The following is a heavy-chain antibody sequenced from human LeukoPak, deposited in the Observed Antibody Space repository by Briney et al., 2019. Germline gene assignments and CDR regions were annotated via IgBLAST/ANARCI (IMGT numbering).Heavy chain of an antibody. CDR2: IYTSGST. Sequence: SQTLSLTCTVSGGSISSGSYYWSWIRQPAGKGLEWIGRIYTSGSTNYNPSLKSRVTISVDTSKNQFSLRLSSVTAADTAVYYCARDAATYYDILTGSNWFDPWGQGTLVTVSS. V-gene: IGHV4-61*02. J-gene: IGHJ5*02. CDR1: GGSISSGSYY. CDR3: ARDAATYYDILTGSNWFDP. D-gene: IGHD3-9*01.